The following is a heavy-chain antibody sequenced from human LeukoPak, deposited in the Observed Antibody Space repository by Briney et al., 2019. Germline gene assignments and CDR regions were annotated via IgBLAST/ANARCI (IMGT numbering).Heavy chain of an antibody. CDR3: ARDHGTCWSPDY. CDR1: GFTVSSNY. D-gene: IGHD6-13*01. Sequence: GGSLRLSCAASGFTVSSNYMSWVRQAPGKGLEWVSHSSAYLSIKKYADSVKGRFTISRDNFRNTLYLQMNSLRVEDTAIYYCARDHGTCWSPDYWGPGTLVTVSS. J-gene: IGHJ4*01. V-gene: IGHV3-23*01. CDR2: SSAYLSIK.